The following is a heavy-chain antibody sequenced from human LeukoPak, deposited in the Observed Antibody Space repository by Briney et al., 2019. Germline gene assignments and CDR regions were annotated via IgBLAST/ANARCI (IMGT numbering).Heavy chain of an antibody. Sequence: GWSLRLSCAASGFTFSSSAMSWLRQAPGKGREGVSSISGSDIGGSTYYADSVKGRFTISRDNAKNSLYLQMNSLRAEDTAVYYCAELGITMIGGVWGKGTTVTISS. CDR3: AELGITMIGGV. CDR2: ISGSDIGGST. J-gene: IGHJ6*04. V-gene: IGHV3-23*01. CDR1: GFTFSSSA. D-gene: IGHD3-10*02.